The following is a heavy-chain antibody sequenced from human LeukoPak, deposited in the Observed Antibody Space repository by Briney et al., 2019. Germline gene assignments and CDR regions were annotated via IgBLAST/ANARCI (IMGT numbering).Heavy chain of an antibody. CDR1: GYTFSGYY. V-gene: IGHV1-2*02. Sequence: ASVKVSCKASGYTFSGYYVHWVRQAPGQGLEWMGWINPNTGATNYAQKFQGRVTMTRDTSISTAYMELSRLRSDDTAVYYCARGILWLGELYSYYMDVWGKGTTVTISS. J-gene: IGHJ6*03. CDR2: INPNTGAT. CDR3: ARGILWLGELYSYYMDV. D-gene: IGHD3-10*01.